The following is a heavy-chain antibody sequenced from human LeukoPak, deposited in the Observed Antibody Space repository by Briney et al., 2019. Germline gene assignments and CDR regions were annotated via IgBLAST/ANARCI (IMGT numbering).Heavy chain of an antibody. Sequence: GASVKVSCKASGYTFTSYGISWVRQAPGHGLEWMGWISGNSGDTRYAQDLQGRVTVTTDTSTSTSYMELRSLRSDDTAVYYCARAPNYSGSGSPFWEIWGQGTLVTVSS. CDR3: ARAPNYSGSGSPFWEI. V-gene: IGHV1-18*01. CDR1: GYTFTSYG. J-gene: IGHJ4*02. CDR2: ISGNSGDT. D-gene: IGHD3-10*01.